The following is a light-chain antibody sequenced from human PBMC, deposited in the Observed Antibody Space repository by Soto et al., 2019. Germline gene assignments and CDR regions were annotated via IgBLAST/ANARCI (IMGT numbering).Light chain of an antibody. V-gene: IGLV2-14*01. J-gene: IGLJ2*01. CDR3: CSFTTSSTWI. Sequence: QSVLTPPASVSGSPGQSITISCTGTSSDVGAHNYVSWYQQHPGKAPNLIVFEVTNRPSGVSDRFSGSKSGTTASLTISGLQAEDEADYYCCSFTTSSTWIFGGGTK. CDR1: SSDVGAHNY. CDR2: EVT.